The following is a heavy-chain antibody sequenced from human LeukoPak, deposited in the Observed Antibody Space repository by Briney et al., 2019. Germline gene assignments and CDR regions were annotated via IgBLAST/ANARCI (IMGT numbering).Heavy chain of an antibody. CDR3: ARTRGSSSWYGHFDY. Sequence: ASVKVSCKASGYTFTSYYMHWVRQAPGQGLEWMGIINPSGGSASYAQKFRGRVTMTRDMSTSTVYMELSSLRSEDTAVYYCARTRGSSSWYGHFDYWGQGTLVTVSS. V-gene: IGHV1-46*01. CDR1: GYTFTSYY. D-gene: IGHD6-13*01. CDR2: INPSGGSA. J-gene: IGHJ4*02.